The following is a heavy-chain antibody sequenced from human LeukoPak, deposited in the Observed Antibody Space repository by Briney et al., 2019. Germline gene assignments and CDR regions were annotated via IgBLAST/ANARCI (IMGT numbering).Heavy chain of an antibody. CDR3: ARVKYHYDSSGYYDY. V-gene: IGHV1-2*02. D-gene: IGHD3-22*01. Sequence: ASVKVSCKASGYTFTGHYMNWVRQAPGQGLEWMGWINPNSGGTNYAQKFQGRVTTTRDTSISTAYMELSSLRSDDTAVYYCARVKYHYDSSGYYDYWGQGTLVTVSS. CDR1: GYTFTGHY. J-gene: IGHJ4*02. CDR2: INPNSGGT.